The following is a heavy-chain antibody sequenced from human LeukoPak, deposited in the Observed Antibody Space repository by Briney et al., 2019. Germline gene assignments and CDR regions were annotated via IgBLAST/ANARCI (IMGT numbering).Heavy chain of an antibody. D-gene: IGHD2-15*01. CDR2: IRGSGDST. CDR3: AKDRVVVAAAVFDY. CDR1: GFIFSSYG. V-gene: IGHV3-23*01. Sequence: GGSLRLSCAASGFIFSSYGMSWVRQAPGKGLEWVSGIRGSGDSTTYADSVKGRFTVSRDNSKNTLYLQMSSLRAEDTAVYYCAKDRVVVAAAVFDYWGQGTLVTVSS. J-gene: IGHJ4*02.